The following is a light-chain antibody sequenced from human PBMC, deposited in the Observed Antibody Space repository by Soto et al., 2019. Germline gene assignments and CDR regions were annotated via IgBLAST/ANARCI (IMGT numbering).Light chain of an antibody. Sequence: AIQLTQSPSSLSASVGDRVTFTCRASQDISSALAWFHHKHGESPKLLIYDASRLESGVPSRFRGSGAGTDFTLTIISLQPEDFATYYCQQFSSYTYTFGQGTKLEI. J-gene: IGKJ2*01. V-gene: IGKV1-13*02. CDR1: QDISSA. CDR3: QQFSSYTYT. CDR2: DAS.